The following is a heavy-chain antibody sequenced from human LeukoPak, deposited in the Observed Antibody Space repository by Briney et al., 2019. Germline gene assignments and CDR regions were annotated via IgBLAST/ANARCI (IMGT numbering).Heavy chain of an antibody. J-gene: IGHJ4*02. V-gene: IGHV3-49*04. CDR3: SRNGLVDFDY. Sequence: GGSLRLSCTTSGFAFDDFAMSWVRQPAGKGLGWVGFIRRRAYGGAAEYAASVKGRFIISRDDSKGIAYLQMNSLKTEDTAAYYCSRNGLVDFDYWGQGSRVIVSP. CDR1: GFAFDDFA. CDR2: IRRRAYGGAA.